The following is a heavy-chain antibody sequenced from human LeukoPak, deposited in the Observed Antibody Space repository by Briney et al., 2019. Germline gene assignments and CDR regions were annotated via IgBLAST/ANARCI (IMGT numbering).Heavy chain of an antibody. Sequence: PGGSLRLSCAASGFTFSSYAMSWVRQAPGKGLEWVSAISGSGGSTYYADSVKGRFTISRDNSKNTLYLQMNSLRAEDTAVYYRAKVVAGHYGMDVWGQGTTVTVSS. CDR3: AKVVAGHYGMDV. CDR2: ISGSGGST. V-gene: IGHV3-23*01. J-gene: IGHJ6*02. D-gene: IGHD1-1*01. CDR1: GFTFSSYA.